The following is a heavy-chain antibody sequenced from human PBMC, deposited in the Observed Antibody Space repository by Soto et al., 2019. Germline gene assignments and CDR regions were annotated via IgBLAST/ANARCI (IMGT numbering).Heavy chain of an antibody. CDR1: GGTFSSYA. J-gene: IGHJ6*02. CDR3: ARAHGDGYNYYYYGMDV. V-gene: IGHV1-69*12. Sequence: QVQLVQSGAEVKKPGSSVKVSCKASGGTFSSYAISWVRQAPGQGLEWMGGIIPIFGTTNYAQKFQGRVTITADESTSTAYMELSSLRSEDTAAYYCARAHGDGYNYYYYGMDVWGQGTTVTVSS. D-gene: IGHD5-12*01. CDR2: IIPIFGTT.